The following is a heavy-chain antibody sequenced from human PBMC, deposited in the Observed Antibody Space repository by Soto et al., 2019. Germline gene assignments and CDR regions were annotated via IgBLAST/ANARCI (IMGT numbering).Heavy chain of an antibody. J-gene: IGHJ4*02. CDR3: AMVPAYYFDY. Sequence: GVSLRLSCAASGFTLSSYAMSCVRQAPGKGLEWVSAISGSGGSTYYADSVKGRFTISRDNSKNTLYLQMNSLRAEDTAVYYCAMVPAYYFDYWGQGTLVTVSS. D-gene: IGHD2-2*01. V-gene: IGHV3-23*01. CDR2: ISGSGGST. CDR1: GFTLSSYA.